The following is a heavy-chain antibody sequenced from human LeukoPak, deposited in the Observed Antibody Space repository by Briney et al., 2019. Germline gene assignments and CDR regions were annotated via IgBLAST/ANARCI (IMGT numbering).Heavy chain of an antibody. CDR3: AKGVTGTRAFDI. CDR2: ISDTGVGT. V-gene: IGHV3-23*01. D-gene: IGHD1-7*01. J-gene: IGHJ3*02. CDR1: GFTFSSYA. Sequence: PGGSLRLSCAASGFTFSSYAMNWVRRAPGKGLEWVSVISDTGVGTYYADSVKGRFTISRDNSRDTLYLQMNSLRADDTAVYYCAKGVTGTRAFDIWGQGTMVTVSS.